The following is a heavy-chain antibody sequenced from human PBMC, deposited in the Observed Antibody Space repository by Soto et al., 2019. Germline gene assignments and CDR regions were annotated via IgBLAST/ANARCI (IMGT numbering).Heavy chain of an antibody. Sequence: SETLSLTCTVSGGSISSYYWSWIRQPPGKGLEWIGYIYYSGSTNYNPSLKSRVTISVDTSKNQFSLKLSSVTAADTAVYYCARERGYSGYDYFDYWGQGTLVTVSS. V-gene: IGHV4-59*01. J-gene: IGHJ4*02. CDR2: IYYSGST. CDR1: GGSISSYY. CDR3: ARERGYSGYDYFDY. D-gene: IGHD5-12*01.